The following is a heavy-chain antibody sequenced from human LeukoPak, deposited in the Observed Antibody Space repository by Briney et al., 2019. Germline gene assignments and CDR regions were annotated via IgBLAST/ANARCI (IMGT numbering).Heavy chain of an antibody. CDR1: GFTFSSYA. CDR2: ISGSGGST. CDR3: AKDREGITYYYFDY. Sequence: GGSLRLSCAASGFTFSSYAMSWVRQAPGKGLEWVSAISGSGGSTYYADSVKGRFTISRDNSKNTLYLQMNSLRAEDTAVYYCAKDREGITYYYFDYWAREPWSPSPQ. V-gene: IGHV3-23*01. D-gene: IGHD3-10*01. J-gene: IGHJ4*02.